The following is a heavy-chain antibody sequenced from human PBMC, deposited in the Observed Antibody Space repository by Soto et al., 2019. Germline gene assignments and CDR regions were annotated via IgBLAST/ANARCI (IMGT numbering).Heavy chain of an antibody. CDR2: ISAYNGNT. V-gene: IGHV1-18*01. J-gene: IGHJ4*02. D-gene: IGHD3-10*01. CDR1: GYTFTSYG. Sequence: ASVKVSCKASGYTFTSYGISWVREAPGQGLEWMGWISAYNGNTNYAQKLQGRVTMTTDTSTSTAYMELRSLRSDDTAVYYCARDYYGSGSYYRENHDYWGQGTLVTVSS. CDR3: ARDYYGSGSYYRENHDY.